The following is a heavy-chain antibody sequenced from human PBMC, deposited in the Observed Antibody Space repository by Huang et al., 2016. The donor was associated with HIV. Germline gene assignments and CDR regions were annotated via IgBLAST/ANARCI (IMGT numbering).Heavy chain of an antibody. D-gene: IGHD3-22*01. V-gene: IGHV4-30-4*01. CDR1: GGSISSGGYY. Sequence: QVHLQESGPGLVKPSQTLSLTCTVSGGSISSGGYYWTWIRLPPGKGLEWIGDIYYSRSTYHNPSLKRRVTISVDTAKNQFSRKVTSITAADTAVYYCGRFSYYSDSTISQYLQLWGQGALVTVSS. CDR2: IYYSRST. CDR3: GRFSYYSDSTISQYLQL. J-gene: IGHJ1*01.